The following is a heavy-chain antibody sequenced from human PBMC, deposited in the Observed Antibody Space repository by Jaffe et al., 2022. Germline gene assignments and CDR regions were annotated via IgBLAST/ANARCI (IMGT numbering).Heavy chain of an antibody. V-gene: IGHV6-1*01. J-gene: IGHJ6*04. Sequence: QVRLQQSGPGLVEPSQTLSLTCAISGDSVSSNSAAWNWIRQSPSRGLEWLGRTYYRSRWSYDYAVSVKSRISINPDTSKNQLSLQLSSVTPEDTAVYYCARGWQLDVWGKGTTVTVSS. CDR1: GDSVSSNSAA. CDR2: TYYRSRWSY. CDR3: ARGWQLDV. D-gene: IGHD6-6*01.